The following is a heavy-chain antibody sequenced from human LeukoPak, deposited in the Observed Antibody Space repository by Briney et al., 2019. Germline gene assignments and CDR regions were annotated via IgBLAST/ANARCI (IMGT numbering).Heavy chain of an antibody. CDR1: GYTFTSYD. Sequence: ASVKVSCKASGYTFTSYDINWVRQATGQGLEWMGWMNPNSGNTGYAQKCQGRVTMTRNTSISTAYMELSRLRSDDTAVYYCASRDCSSTSCYVADYYYGMDVWGQGTTVTVSS. V-gene: IGHV1-8*01. D-gene: IGHD2-2*01. CDR2: MNPNSGNT. J-gene: IGHJ6*02. CDR3: ASRDCSSTSCYVADYYYGMDV.